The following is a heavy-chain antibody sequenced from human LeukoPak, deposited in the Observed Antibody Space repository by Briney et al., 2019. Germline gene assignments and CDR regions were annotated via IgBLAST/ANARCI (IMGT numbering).Heavy chain of an antibody. CDR3: ARDTVPFKILTFGGVRWFDP. CDR1: GGTFSSYA. Sequence: ASVKVSCKASGGTFSSYAISWVRQAPGQGLEWMGRIIPILGIANYAQKFQGRVTITADKSTSTAYMELSSLRSEDTAVYYCARDTVPFKILTFGGVRWFDPWGQGTLVTVSS. D-gene: IGHD3-16*01. CDR2: IIPILGIA. J-gene: IGHJ5*02. V-gene: IGHV1-69*04.